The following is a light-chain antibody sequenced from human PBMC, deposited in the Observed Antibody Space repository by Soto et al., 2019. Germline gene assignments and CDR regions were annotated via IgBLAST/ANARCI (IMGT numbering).Light chain of an antibody. V-gene: IGKV3-11*01. J-gene: IGKJ4*01. CDR1: QSVSSY. Sequence: EIVLTQSPVTLSLSPGERATLSCRASQSVSSYLAWYQQRPGQAPRLLIYDASNRATGIPARFSGSGSETDFTITISSLEPEDFAVYYCQQRSNWPLTFGGGTKVEIK. CDR2: DAS. CDR3: QQRSNWPLT.